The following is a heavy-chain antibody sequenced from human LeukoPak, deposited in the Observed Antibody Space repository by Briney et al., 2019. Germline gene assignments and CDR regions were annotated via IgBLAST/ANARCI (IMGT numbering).Heavy chain of an antibody. CDR3: ARGTGYANWFDP. J-gene: IGHJ5*02. D-gene: IGHD5-18*01. CDR2: IDHSGST. V-gene: IGHV4-34*01. CDR1: GGSFSGYY. Sequence: SEPLSLTCAVYGGSFSGYYWSWIRQPPGKGLEWIGEIDHSGSTNYNPSLKSRVTISVDTSKNQFSLKLSSVTAADTAVYYCARGTGYANWFDPWGQGTLVTVSS.